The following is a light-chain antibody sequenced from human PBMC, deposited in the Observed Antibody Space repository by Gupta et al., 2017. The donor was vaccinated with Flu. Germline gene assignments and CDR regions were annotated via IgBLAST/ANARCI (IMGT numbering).Light chain of an antibody. CDR1: YSNIGSNT. CDR3: AAWDDSLNGRV. V-gene: IGLV1-44*01. Sequence: SVLTQSPSASGSPGPRVTISCSGSYSNIGSNTVYWYQHHSVTSPKVLSYRNDQRPAGVPDRFSGSKSGTSASLAISGLQSEDEAHYYCAAWDDSLNGRVFGGGTKVTVL. CDR2: RND. J-gene: IGLJ3*02.